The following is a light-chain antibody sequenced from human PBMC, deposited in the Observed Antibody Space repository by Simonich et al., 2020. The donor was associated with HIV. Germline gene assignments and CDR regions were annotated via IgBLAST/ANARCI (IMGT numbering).Light chain of an antibody. CDR2: EEN. J-gene: IGLJ2*01. V-gene: IGLV6-57*01. CDR1: RGNIARHY. Sequence: NFMLTQPHSVSHSPGKTVTISCTRSRGNIARHYVPWYQQRPGRSPTTGIYEENRRPSGFPDRFSGSIDSASNSASLTSSGLKTEDEADYYCQSYDSSNVVFGGGTKLTVL. CDR3: QSYDSSNVV.